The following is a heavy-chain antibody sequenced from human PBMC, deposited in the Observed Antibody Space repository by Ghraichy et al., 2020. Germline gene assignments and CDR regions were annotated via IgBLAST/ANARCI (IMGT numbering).Heavy chain of an antibody. CDR1: GGSVSSGSYY. CDR3: ARGGYYDFWSGPYFDY. J-gene: IGHJ4*02. CDR2: IYYSGST. D-gene: IGHD3-3*01. V-gene: IGHV4-61*01. Sequence: SETLSLTCTVSGGSVSSGSYYWSWIRQPPGKGLEWIGYIYYSGSTNYNPSLKSRVAISVDTSKNQFSLKLSSVTAADTAVYYCARGGYYDFWSGPYFDYWGQGTLVTVSS.